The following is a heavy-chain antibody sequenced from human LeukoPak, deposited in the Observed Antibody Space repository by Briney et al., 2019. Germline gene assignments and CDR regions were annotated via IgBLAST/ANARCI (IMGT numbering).Heavy chain of an antibody. CDR2: ISSSSSYI. CDR1: GFTFSSYS. D-gene: IGHD3-10*01. J-gene: IGHJ4*02. Sequence: GGSLRLSYAASGFTFSSYSMNWVRQAPGKGLEWVSSISSSSSYIYYADSVKGRFTISRDNAKNSLYLQMNSLRAEDTAVYYCARSWFGELLFDYWGQGTLVTVSS. V-gene: IGHV3-21*01. CDR3: ARSWFGELLFDY.